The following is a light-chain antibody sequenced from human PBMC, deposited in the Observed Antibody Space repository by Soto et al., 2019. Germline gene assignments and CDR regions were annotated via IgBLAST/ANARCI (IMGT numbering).Light chain of an antibody. Sequence: QSVLTQPASVSGSPGQSIALSCTGTSSDVGGYNYVSWYQQHPGKAPKLMIHEVSNRPSGISDRFSGSKSGNTASLTISGLQADDEADYYCLSHTSYSTRVFGTGTKLTVL. CDR2: EVS. CDR3: LSHTSYSTRV. CDR1: SSDVGGYNY. V-gene: IGLV2-14*01. J-gene: IGLJ1*01.